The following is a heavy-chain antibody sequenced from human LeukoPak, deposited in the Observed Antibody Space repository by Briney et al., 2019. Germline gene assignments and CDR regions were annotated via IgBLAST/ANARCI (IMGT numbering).Heavy chain of an antibody. Sequence: GASVKVSCKASGYTFTSYGISWVRQAPGQGLEWMGCISAYNGNTNYAQKLQGRVTMTTDTSTSTAYMELRSLRSDDTAVYYCVRFRAGVGEPYGDYWGQGTLVTVSS. CDR3: VRFRAGVGEPYGDY. V-gene: IGHV1-18*01. J-gene: IGHJ4*02. CDR2: ISAYNGNT. CDR1: GYTFTSYG. D-gene: IGHD3-10*01.